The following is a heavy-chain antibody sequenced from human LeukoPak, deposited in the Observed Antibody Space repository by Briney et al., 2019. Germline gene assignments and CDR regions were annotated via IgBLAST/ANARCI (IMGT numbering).Heavy chain of an antibody. V-gene: IGHV3-30*18. CDR1: GFTFSTYT. J-gene: IGHJ4*02. Sequence: GGPLRLSCGASGFTFSTYTMYWVRQAPGKGLEWVAVISYDGSNKYYADSVKGRFTISRDNSKNTLYLQMNSLRAEDTAVYYCAKANSGWSFDYWGQGTLVTVSS. CDR2: ISYDGSNK. D-gene: IGHD6-19*01. CDR3: AKANSGWSFDY.